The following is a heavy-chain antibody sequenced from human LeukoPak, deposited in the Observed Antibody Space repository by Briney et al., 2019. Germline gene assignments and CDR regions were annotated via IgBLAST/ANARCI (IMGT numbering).Heavy chain of an antibody. D-gene: IGHD6-13*01. CDR2: INPSGGST. V-gene: IGHV1-46*01. CDR1: GYTFTSYY. Sequence: ASMKVSCKASGYTFTSYYMHWVRQAPGQGLEWMGIINPSGGSTSYAQKFQGRVTMTRDTSTSTVYMELSSLRSEDTAVYYCARASGIAAAGTLYNWFDPWGQGTLVTVSS. CDR3: ARASGIAAAGTLYNWFDP. J-gene: IGHJ5*02.